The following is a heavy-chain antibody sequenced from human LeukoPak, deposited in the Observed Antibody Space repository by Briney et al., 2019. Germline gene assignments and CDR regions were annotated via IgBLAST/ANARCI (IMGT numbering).Heavy chain of an antibody. CDR3: ARDIDSYGFDF. D-gene: IGHD5-18*01. CDR2: IKEDRSEK. Sequence: GGSLRLSCAASGFTFSSYAMSWVRQAPGKGLELVANIKEDRSEKYYVDSVKGRFTISRDNSKNTLYLQMNSLRAEDTAVYSCARDIDSYGFDFWGRGTLVTVSS. V-gene: IGHV3-7*01. CDR1: GFTFSSYA. J-gene: IGHJ4*02.